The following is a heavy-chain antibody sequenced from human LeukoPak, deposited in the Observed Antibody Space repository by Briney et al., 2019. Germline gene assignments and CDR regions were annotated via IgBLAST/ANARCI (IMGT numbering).Heavy chain of an antibody. V-gene: IGHV4-30-2*01. D-gene: IGHD6-13*01. CDR3: AREGGSSSSWPFDP. J-gene: IGHJ5*02. Sequence: PSETLSLTCTVSGGSISSGGYYWSWIRQPPGKGLEWIGYIYHSGSTYYNPSLKSRVTMSVDTSKNQFSLKLSSVTAADTAVYYCAREGGSSSSWPFDPWGQGTLVTVSS. CDR2: IYHSGST. CDR1: GGSISSGGYY.